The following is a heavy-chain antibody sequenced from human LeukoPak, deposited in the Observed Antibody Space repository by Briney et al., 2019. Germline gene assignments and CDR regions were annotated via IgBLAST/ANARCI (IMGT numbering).Heavy chain of an antibody. D-gene: IGHD3-10*01. V-gene: IGHV3-30*18. CDR1: GFTFSSNC. CDR3: AKGPPYYYGSGSYYPDY. CDR2: ILYDGSNK. J-gene: IGHJ4*02. Sequence: GRSLRLSCGVAGFTFSSNCVHWVRQAPGKGLEWVAVILYDGSNKYYADSVKGRFTISRDHSKNTLFLQMNSLRAEDTAVYYCAKGPPYYYGSGSYYPDYWGQGTLVTVSS.